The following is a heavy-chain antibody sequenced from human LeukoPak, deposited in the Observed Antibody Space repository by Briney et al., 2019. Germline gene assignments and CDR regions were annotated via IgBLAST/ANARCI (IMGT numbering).Heavy chain of an antibody. V-gene: IGHV3-21*01. CDR1: GFTFSSYS. Sequence: GGSLRLSCAASGFTFSSYSMSWVRQAPGKGLEWVSSISSSSSYIYYADSVKGRFTISRDNAKNSLYLQMNSLRAEDTAVYYCARDRIVVVPAAPDAFDIWGQGTMVTVSS. CDR3: ARDRIVVVPAAPDAFDI. CDR2: ISSSSSYI. D-gene: IGHD2-2*01. J-gene: IGHJ3*02.